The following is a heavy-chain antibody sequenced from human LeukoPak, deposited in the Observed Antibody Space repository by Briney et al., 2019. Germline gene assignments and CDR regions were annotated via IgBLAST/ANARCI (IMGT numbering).Heavy chain of an antibody. D-gene: IGHD3-10*01. CDR1: GFTFDDYA. Sequence: AGGSLRLSCAASGFTFDDYAMHWVRQAPGKGLEWVSGISWNSGSIGYADSVKGRFTISRDNAKNSLYLQMNSLRAEDTALYYCAKQGHYYGSGSYYNGNMDVWGKGTTVTISS. V-gene: IGHV3-9*01. CDR3: AKQGHYYGSGSYYNGNMDV. J-gene: IGHJ6*03. CDR2: ISWNSGSI.